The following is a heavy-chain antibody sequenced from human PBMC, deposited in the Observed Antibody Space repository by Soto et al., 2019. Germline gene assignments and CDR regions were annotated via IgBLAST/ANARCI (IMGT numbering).Heavy chain of an antibody. CDR3: ARYSAGDYGIFLVYPYYYYYMDV. CDR2: IIPILGIA. Sequence: QVQLVQSGAEVKKPGSSVKVSCKASGGTFSSYTISWVRQAPGQGLEWMGRIIPILGIANYAQKFQGRVTINADKSTSTAYMELSSLRSEDTAVYYCARYSAGDYGIFLVYPYYYYYMDVWVKGTTVTVSS. V-gene: IGHV1-69*02. CDR1: GGTFSSYT. D-gene: IGHD4-17*01. J-gene: IGHJ6*03.